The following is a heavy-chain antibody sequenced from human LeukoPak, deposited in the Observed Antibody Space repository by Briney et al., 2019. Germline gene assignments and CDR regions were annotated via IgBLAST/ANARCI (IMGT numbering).Heavy chain of an antibody. J-gene: IGHJ4*02. CDR3: ASGPTVGDY. D-gene: IGHD4-23*01. CDR1: GGTFSSYA. CDR2: IIPIFGTA. Sequence: GSSVKVSCKASGGTFSSYAISWVRQAPGQGLEWMGRIIPIFGTANYAQKFQGRVTMTRDTSNSTAYMELSRLRSDDTAVYYCASGPTVGDYWGQGTLVTVSS. V-gene: IGHV1-69*05.